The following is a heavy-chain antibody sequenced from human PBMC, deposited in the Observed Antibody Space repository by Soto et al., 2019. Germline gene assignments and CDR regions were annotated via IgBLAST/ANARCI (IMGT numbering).Heavy chain of an antibody. CDR3: VRDPRFGDFDV. CDR2: MNADGGAR. D-gene: IGHD2-21*02. V-gene: IGHV3-7*01. CDR1: GFTFTTFW. Sequence: PGGSLRLSCAASGFTFTTFWMTWVRQAPGNRLEWVANMNADGGARGYVDSVKGRFTISRDNAKNSLYLQMNSLRVEDTAVYYCVRDPRFGDFDVWGPGTMVTVSS. J-gene: IGHJ3*01.